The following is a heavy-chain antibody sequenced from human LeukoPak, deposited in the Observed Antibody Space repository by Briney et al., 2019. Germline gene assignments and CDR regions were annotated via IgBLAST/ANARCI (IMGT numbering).Heavy chain of an antibody. V-gene: IGHV3-74*01. CDR2: INSDGSST. J-gene: IGHJ6*03. D-gene: IGHD1-26*01. CDR3: ARVIVGATRYYYYYMDV. CDR1: GCTFSSYW. Sequence: GGALRLSCAASGCTFSSYWMHWVRQAPGKGLVWVSRINSDGSSTSYADSVKGRFTISRDTAKNPLYLQMNRVTAEDTAVYYCARVIVGATRYYYYYMDVWGKGTTVTVSS.